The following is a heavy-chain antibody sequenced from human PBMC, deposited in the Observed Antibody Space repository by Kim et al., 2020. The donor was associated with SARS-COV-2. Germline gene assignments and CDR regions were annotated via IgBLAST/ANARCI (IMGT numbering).Heavy chain of an antibody. CDR2: T. CDR3: TTGIIGELDVG. V-gene: IGHV3-15*01. Sequence: TDYAAPVKGRFTSSREDAKNTLYLKMNSLKTEDAAVYYCTTGIIGELDVGWGQGTLVTVSS. D-gene: IGHD3-10*01. J-gene: IGHJ4*02.